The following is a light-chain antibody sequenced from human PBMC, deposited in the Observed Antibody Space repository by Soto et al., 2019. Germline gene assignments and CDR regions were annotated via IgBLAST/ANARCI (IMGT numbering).Light chain of an antibody. V-gene: IGKV3-20*01. CDR2: GAS. CDR1: QSISSSL. CDR3: QQYCCSPLT. J-gene: IGKJ4*01. Sequence: VLAQSPDTLSLSPGERATLSCRASQSISSSLLAWYQHKPGQAPRLLIYGASNRATGIPDRFSGSGSGTDFTLTISRLEPADFAVYYCQQYCCSPLTFGRGTKVEIK.